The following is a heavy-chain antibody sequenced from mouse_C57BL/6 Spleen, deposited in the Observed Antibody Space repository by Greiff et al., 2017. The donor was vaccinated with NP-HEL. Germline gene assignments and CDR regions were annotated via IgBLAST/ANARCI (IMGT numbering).Heavy chain of an antibody. CDR3: TREDGSKDFDY. V-gene: IGHV1-15*01. CDR2: IDPETGGT. D-gene: IGHD1-1*01. J-gene: IGHJ2*01. CDR1: GYTFTDYE. Sequence: VQLQQSGAELVRPGASVTLSCKASGYTFTDYEMHWVEQTPVHGLEWIGAIDPETGGTAYNQKFKGKAILTADKSSSTAYMELRSLTSEDSAVYYCTREDGSKDFDYWGQGTTLTVSS.